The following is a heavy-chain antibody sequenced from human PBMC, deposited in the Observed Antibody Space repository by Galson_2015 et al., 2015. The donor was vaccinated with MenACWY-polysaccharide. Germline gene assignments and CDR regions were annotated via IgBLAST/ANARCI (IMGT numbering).Heavy chain of an antibody. V-gene: IGHV3-7*01. CDR2: IKPDGSEK. D-gene: IGHD4-23*01. CDR1: GFTFSSYW. J-gene: IGHJ1*01. CDR3: AVTPNTKRYFHH. Sequence: LRLSCAVSGFTFSSYWLSWVRQAPGKGLEWVANIKPDGSEKYYVDSVKGRFTISTDSAKNSLDLQMNSLRAEDTAVYYCAVTPNTKRYFHHWGQGTLVTVSS.